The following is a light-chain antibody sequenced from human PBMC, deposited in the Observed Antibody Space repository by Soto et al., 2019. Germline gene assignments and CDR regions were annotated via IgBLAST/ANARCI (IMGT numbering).Light chain of an antibody. Sequence: EIVVTQSPGTLSLSPGERATLSCRASQTINSRDLAWYQQRPGQAPRLLIYGASSRATDIPDRFSGSGSGSDFTLTISSLEPAAVAAYRCQLYDPFGQGTKLDIK. CDR1: QTINSRD. CDR2: GAS. CDR3: QLYDP. J-gene: IGKJ2*01. V-gene: IGKV3-20*01.